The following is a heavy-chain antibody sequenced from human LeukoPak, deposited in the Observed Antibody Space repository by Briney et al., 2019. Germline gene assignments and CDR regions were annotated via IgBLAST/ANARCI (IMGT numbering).Heavy chain of an antibody. D-gene: IGHD4-17*01. CDR3: TTDLGDYGDYIRA. J-gene: IGHJ4*02. CDR2: ISGSGGST. Sequence: GGSLRLSCAASGFTFSSYAMSWVRQAPGKGLEWVSAISGSGGSTYYADSVKGRFTISRDNSKNTLYLQMNSLKIEDTAVYYCTTDLGDYGDYIRAWGQGTLVTVSS. CDR1: GFTFSSYA. V-gene: IGHV3-23*01.